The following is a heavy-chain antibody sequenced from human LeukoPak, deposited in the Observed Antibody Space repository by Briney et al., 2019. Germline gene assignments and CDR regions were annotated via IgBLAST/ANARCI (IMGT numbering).Heavy chain of an antibody. CDR3: ARTVRGAFDI. Sequence: SETLSLTCTVSGGSISSYYWSWIRQPPGKGLEWIGYIYYSGSTNYNPPLKSRVTISVDTSKNQFSLKLSSVTAADTDVYYCARTVRGAFDIWGQGTMVTVSS. D-gene: IGHD3-10*01. J-gene: IGHJ3*02. CDR1: GGSISSYY. V-gene: IGHV4-59*01. CDR2: IYYSGST.